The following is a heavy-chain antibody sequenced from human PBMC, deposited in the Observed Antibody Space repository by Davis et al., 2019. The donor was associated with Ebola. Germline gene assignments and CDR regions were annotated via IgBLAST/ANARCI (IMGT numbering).Heavy chain of an antibody. J-gene: IGHJ4*02. V-gene: IGHV4-39*01. CDR3: ARHSPGVTATGTEYFDY. CDR1: GFTFSSYSMN. D-gene: IGHD6-13*01. CDR2: IYYSGTT. Sequence: ESLKISCAASGFTFSSYSMNWVRQAPGKGLEWIGSIYYSGTTSYNPSLKSRVTISVDTSKNQISLKLRSVTAADTAVYYCARHSPGVTATGTEYFDYWGQGTLVTVSS.